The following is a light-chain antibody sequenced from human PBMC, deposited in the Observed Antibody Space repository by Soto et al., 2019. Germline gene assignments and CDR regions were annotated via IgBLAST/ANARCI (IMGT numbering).Light chain of an antibody. J-gene: IGKJ1*01. V-gene: IGKV3-20*01. CDR3: QQYGSLSWT. Sequence: EIVLTQSPGTLSLSRVERATLSCRASQSVSNNYLAWYQQKPGQAPRLLIYGASTRATGVPDRFSGSGSGTDFTLTISRLEPEDFAVYHCQQYGSLSWTFGQGTKVDI. CDR1: QSVSNNY. CDR2: GAS.